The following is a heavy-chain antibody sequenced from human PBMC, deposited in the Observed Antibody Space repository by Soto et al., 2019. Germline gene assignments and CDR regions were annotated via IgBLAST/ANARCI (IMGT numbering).Heavy chain of an antibody. D-gene: IGHD1-1*01. CDR1: GYSFTSYW. Sequence: PVESLKISCKGSGYSFTSYWIGWVRQMPGKGLEWMGIIYPGDSDTRYSPSFQGQVTISADKSISTAYLQWSSLKASDTAMYYCARRYPERRHGMDVWGQGTTVTVSS. J-gene: IGHJ6*02. CDR3: ARRYPERRHGMDV. V-gene: IGHV5-51*01. CDR2: IYPGDSDT.